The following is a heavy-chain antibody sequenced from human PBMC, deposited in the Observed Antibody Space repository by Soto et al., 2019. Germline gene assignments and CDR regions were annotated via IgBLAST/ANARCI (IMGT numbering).Heavy chain of an antibody. CDR1: GGSFSGYY. J-gene: IGHJ5*02. Sequence: PSETLSLACAVYGGSFSGYYWSWIRQPPGKGLEWIGEINHSGSTNYNPSLKSRVTISVDTSKNQFSLKLSSVTAADTAVYDCGRGESVLQFLGPKYNWSDPWGRGTRLTGLL. V-gene: IGHV4-34*01. D-gene: IGHD3-3*01. CDR2: INHSGST. CDR3: GRGESVLQFLGPKYNWSDP.